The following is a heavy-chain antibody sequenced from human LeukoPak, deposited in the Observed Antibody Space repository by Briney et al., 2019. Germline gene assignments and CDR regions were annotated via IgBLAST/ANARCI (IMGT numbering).Heavy chain of an antibody. Sequence: ASVKVSCKASGYMFTGYYIHWVRQAPGQGLEWMGWIIPNSGGTNYAQKFQGRVTMTRDTSINTAYMELSRLRSDDMAVYYCARVRYRLAETYIDYWGQGTLVTVSS. CDR1: GYMFTGYY. CDR2: IIPNSGGT. D-gene: IGHD3-16*01. CDR3: ARVRYRLAETYIDY. V-gene: IGHV1-2*02. J-gene: IGHJ4*02.